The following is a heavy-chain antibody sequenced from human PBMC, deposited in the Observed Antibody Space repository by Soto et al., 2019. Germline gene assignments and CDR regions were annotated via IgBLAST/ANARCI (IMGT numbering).Heavy chain of an antibody. CDR1: GFTFSNYA. J-gene: IGHJ4*02. V-gene: IGHV3-23*01. CDR2: ISGSGGST. D-gene: IGHD1-26*01. Sequence: PGGSLRLSCAGSGFTFSNYAMIWVRQAPGKGLAWVSAISGSGGSTYYADSVKGRFTISRDNSKNTLYLQMNSLRAEDTALYYCAKVPVGATGRFDYWGQGTLVTVSS. CDR3: AKVPVGATGRFDY.